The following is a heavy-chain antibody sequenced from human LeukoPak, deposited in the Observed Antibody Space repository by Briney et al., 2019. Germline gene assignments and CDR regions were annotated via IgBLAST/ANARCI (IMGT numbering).Heavy chain of an antibody. D-gene: IGHD5-18*01. Sequence: TSETLSLTCTVSGGSISSSTYYWAWIRQPPGKGLEWIGGIYYTGSTYSTPSLKSRATISVDTCKNQFSLRLTSVTAADTAVYYCARLGDSAMVRYFDYWGQGTLVTVSS. V-gene: IGHV4-39*01. CDR2: IYYTGST. J-gene: IGHJ4*02. CDR3: ARLGDSAMVRYFDY. CDR1: GGSISSSTYY.